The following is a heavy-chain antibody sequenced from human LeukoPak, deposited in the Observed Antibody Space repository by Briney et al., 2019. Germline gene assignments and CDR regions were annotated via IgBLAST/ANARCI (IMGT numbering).Heavy chain of an antibody. CDR3: ARGVQLDYYYYYMDV. CDR1: GDTFSSYA. J-gene: IGHJ6*03. CDR2: IIPIFGTA. V-gene: IGHV1-69*05. D-gene: IGHD5-18*01. Sequence: ASVKVSCKASGDTFSSYAISWVRQAPGQGLEWMGRIIPIFGTANYAQKFQGRVTITTDESTSTAYMELSSLRSEETAVYYCARGVQLDYYYYYMDVWGKGTTVTVSS.